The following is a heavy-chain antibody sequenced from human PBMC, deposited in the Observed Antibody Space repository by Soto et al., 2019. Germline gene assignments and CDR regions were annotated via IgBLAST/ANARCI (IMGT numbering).Heavy chain of an antibody. CDR3: SRRNYYDSSGPRQYYFDD. J-gene: IGHJ4*02. V-gene: IGHV5-51*01. D-gene: IGHD3-22*01. CDR1: GYSFSNFW. Sequence: GESLKISCQGSGYSFSNFWIGWVRQMPGKGMEWLGMIYPGDSDTRYSPSFQGQVTISADKSISTAYLQWSSLKASDTAMYYCSRRNYYDSSGPRQYYFDDWGQGTLVTVSS. CDR2: IYPGDSDT.